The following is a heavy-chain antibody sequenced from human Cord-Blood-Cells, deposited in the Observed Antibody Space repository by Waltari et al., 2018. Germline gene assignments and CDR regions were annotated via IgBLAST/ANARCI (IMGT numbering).Heavy chain of an antibody. D-gene: IGHD2-15*01. Sequence: QMQLVQSGPEVKKPGTSVQVSCKASGCTFTSSAVQWVRQARGQRLELIGWIVVGRGNTNYAQKFQERVPITRDMSTSTAYMELSSLRSEDTAVYYCAAVGKFDYWGQGTLVTVSS. CDR2: IVVGRGNT. V-gene: IGHV1-58*01. J-gene: IGHJ4*02. CDR3: AAVGKFDY. CDR1: GCTFTSSA.